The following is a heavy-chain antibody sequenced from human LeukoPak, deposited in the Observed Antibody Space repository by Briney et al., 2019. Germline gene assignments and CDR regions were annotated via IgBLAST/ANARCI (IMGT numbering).Heavy chain of an antibody. Sequence: GGSLRLSCAASGFTFSIYAMNWVRQAPGKGLEWVSAISGSGGSTYYADSVKGRFTISRDNSKNTLYLQMNSLRAEDTAVYYCAKRPIVATIPAGYWGQGTLVTVSS. CDR1: GFTFSIYA. D-gene: IGHD5-12*01. CDR3: AKRPIVATIPAGY. J-gene: IGHJ4*02. CDR2: ISGSGGST. V-gene: IGHV3-23*01.